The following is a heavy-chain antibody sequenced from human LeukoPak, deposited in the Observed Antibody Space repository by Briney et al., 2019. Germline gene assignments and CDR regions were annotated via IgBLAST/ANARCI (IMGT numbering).Heavy chain of an antibody. V-gene: IGHV1-69*04. J-gene: IGHJ6*02. CDR3: ARDLGYSSGWPRNYYGMDV. CDR1: GGTFSSYT. CDR2: IIPILGIA. D-gene: IGHD6-19*01. Sequence: SVKVSCKASGGTFSSYTISWVRQAPGQGLEWMGRIIPILGIANYAQKFQGRVTITADKSTSTAYMELSSLRSEDTAVYYCARDLGYSSGWPRNYYGMDVWGQGTTVTVSS.